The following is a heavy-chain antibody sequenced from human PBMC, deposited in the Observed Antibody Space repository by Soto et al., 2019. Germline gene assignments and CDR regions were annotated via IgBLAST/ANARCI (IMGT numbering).Heavy chain of an antibody. Sequence: GESLKISCKGSGYSFTSYWIGWVRQMPGKGLEWMGIIYPGDSDTRYSPSFQGQVTISADKSISTAYLQWSSLKASDTAMYYCARHITMIGLAFDIWGQGTMVTVSS. D-gene: IGHD3-22*01. CDR3: ARHITMIGLAFDI. J-gene: IGHJ3*02. V-gene: IGHV5-51*01. CDR1: GYSFTSYW. CDR2: IYPGDSDT.